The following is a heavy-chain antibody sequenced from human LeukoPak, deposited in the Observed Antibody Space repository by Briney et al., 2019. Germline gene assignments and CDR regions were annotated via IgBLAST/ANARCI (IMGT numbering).Heavy chain of an antibody. D-gene: IGHD2-8*01. CDR1: GGSFTDYY. V-gene: IGHV4-34*01. CDR3: ARGGYCTNGVCYRPHFFYYYMDV. J-gene: IGHJ6*03. CDR2: INHRGGT. Sequence: SETLSLTCAVYGGSFTDYYLTWVRQPPEKGLEWIGEINHRGGTNYNPSLQSRVTISLDTSKSQFSLKLSSVTAADTAVYYCARGGYCTNGVCYRPHFFYYYMDVWAKGPRSPSP.